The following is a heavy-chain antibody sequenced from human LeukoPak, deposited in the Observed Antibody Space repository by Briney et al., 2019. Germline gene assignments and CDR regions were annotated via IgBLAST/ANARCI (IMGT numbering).Heavy chain of an antibody. J-gene: IGHJ4*02. Sequence: GRSLRLSCAASGFTFSSYAMHWVRQAPGKGLEWVAVISYDGSNKYYADSVKGRFTISRDNSKNTLYLQMNSLRADDTAVYYCARVAVAGTPEFDYWGQGTLVTVSS. V-gene: IGHV3-30-3*01. CDR1: GFTFSSYA. D-gene: IGHD6-19*01. CDR3: ARVAVAGTPEFDY. CDR2: ISYDGSNK.